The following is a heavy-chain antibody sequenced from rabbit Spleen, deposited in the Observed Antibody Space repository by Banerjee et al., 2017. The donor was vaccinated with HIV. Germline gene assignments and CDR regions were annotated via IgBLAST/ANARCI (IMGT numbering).Heavy chain of an antibody. CDR2: IAGDSSGFT. J-gene: IGHJ6*01. Sequence: QSLEESGGDLVKPGASLTLTCTASGFSFSSSDYMCWVRQAPGKGLEWISCIAGDSSGFTYSATWAKGRFTCSKTSSTTLTLQMTSLTVADTATYFCARDTGSSFSSYGMDLWGPGTLVTVS. D-gene: IGHD8-1*01. CDR1: GFSFSSSDY. CDR3: ARDTGSSFSSYGMDL. V-gene: IGHV1S40*01.